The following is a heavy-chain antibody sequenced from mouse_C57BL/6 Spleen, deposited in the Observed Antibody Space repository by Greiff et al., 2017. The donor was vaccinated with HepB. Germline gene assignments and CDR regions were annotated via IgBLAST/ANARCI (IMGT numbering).Heavy chain of an antibody. J-gene: IGHJ4*01. CDR3: ARSSLPFYYGSSYYYAMDY. CDR2: INPSSGYT. Sequence: QVQLKESGAELAKPGASVKLSCKASGYTFTSYWMHWVKQRPGQGLEWIGYINPSSGYTKYNQKFKDKATLTADKSSSTAYMQLSSLTYEDSAVYYCARSSLPFYYGSSYYYAMDYWGQGTSVTVSS. D-gene: IGHD1-1*01. V-gene: IGHV1-7*01. CDR1: GYTFTSYW.